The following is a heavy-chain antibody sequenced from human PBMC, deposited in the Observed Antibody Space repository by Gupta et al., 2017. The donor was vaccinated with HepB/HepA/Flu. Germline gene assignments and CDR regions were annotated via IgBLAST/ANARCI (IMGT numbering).Heavy chain of an antibody. D-gene: IGHD6-19*01. CDR3: AKDAGYSSGWYPDY. J-gene: IGHJ4*02. Sequence: EVQLVESGGGVVQPGGSLRLSCAASGFTFDDYAMHWVRQAPGKGLEWVSLISGDGGSTYYADSVKGRFTISRDNSKNSLYLQMNSLRTEDTALYYCAKDAGYSSGWYPDYWGQGTLVTVSS. CDR1: GFTFDDYA. V-gene: IGHV3-43*02. CDR2: ISGDGGST.